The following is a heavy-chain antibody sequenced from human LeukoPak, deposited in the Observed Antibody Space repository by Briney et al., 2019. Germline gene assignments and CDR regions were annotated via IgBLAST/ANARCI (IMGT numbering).Heavy chain of an antibody. Sequence: PSESLSLTCTVSGGSISSSGYYWSWIRQPPGKGLEWIGGINHSGSTNYNPSLKSRVTISVDTSKNQFSLKLSSVTAADTAVYYCARHRRVGARGGGFDYWGQGTLVTVSS. CDR3: ARHRRVGARGGGFDY. V-gene: IGHV4-39*01. CDR2: INHSGST. CDR1: GGSISSSGYY. D-gene: IGHD1-26*01. J-gene: IGHJ4*02.